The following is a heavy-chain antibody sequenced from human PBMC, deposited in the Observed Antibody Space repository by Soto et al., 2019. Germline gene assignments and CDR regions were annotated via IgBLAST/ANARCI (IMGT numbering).Heavy chain of an antibody. CDR1: RYILSHLS. CDR3: ATLPRTIERTPAAIWSFDS. CDR2: LDAEDGET. J-gene: IGHJ4*02. Sequence: SSVKVSLQGSRYILSHLSIHWVRQAPGKGLEWMGGLDAEDGETIYAQKLQGRGTMTEDTSTDTAYMELSSLTSEDTAMYYCATLPRTIERTPAAIWSFDSWGQGTLVTVSS. D-gene: IGHD2-2*01. V-gene: IGHV1-24*01.